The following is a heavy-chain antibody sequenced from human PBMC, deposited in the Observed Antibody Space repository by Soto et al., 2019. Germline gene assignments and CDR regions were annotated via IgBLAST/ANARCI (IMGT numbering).Heavy chain of an antibody. Sequence: GGSLRLSCAASGFTFAAYGMSWVRQAPGKGLEWVANIKQDGSEKYYVDSVKGRFTISRDNAKNSLYLQMNSLRAEDTAVYYCARDPNIVLVPAAIYYYYGMDVWGQGTTVTVSS. CDR3: ARDPNIVLVPAAIYYYYGMDV. J-gene: IGHJ6*02. CDR1: GFTFAAYG. V-gene: IGHV3-7*01. D-gene: IGHD2-2*01. CDR2: IKQDGSEK.